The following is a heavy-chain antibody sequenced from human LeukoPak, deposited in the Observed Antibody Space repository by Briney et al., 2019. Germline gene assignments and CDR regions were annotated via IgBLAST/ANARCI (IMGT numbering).Heavy chain of an antibody. Sequence: SETLSLTCAVSGGSISSGSYSWSWIRQPPGKGLEWIVYFFYTGSTYYNPSLKSRVTISVDTSKNQFSLKLSSVTAADTAVYSCARGAGSTTSNDAFDIWGQGTVVTVSS. D-gene: IGHD1-1*01. CDR1: GGSISSGSYS. J-gene: IGHJ3*02. CDR3: ARGAGSTTSNDAFDI. V-gene: IGHV4-30-4*07. CDR2: FFYTGST.